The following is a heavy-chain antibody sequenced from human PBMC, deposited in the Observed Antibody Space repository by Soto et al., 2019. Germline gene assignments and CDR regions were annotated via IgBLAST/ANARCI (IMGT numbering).Heavy chain of an antibody. Sequence: GGSLRLSCAASGFTFSSYRMNWVRQAPGKGLEWVSSISSSSSYIYYADSVKGRFTISRDNAKNSLYLQMNSLRAEDTAVYYCARDSRFLEWFPTTHGMDVWGQGTTVTAP. CDR2: ISSSSSYI. CDR3: ARDSRFLEWFPTTHGMDV. D-gene: IGHD3-3*01. CDR1: GFTFSSYR. J-gene: IGHJ6*02. V-gene: IGHV3-21*01.